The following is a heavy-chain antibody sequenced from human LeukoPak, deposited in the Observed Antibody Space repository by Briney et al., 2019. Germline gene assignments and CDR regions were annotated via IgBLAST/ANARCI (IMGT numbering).Heavy chain of an antibody. J-gene: IGHJ4*02. CDR3: ARGGIAAAGSFDY. Sequence: GASVKVSCKAPGGTFSSYAISWVRQAPGQGLEWMGGIIPIFGTANYAQKFQGRVTITADDSTSTAYMELSSLRSEDTAVYYCARGGIAAAGSFDYWGQGTLVTVSS. CDR1: GGTFSSYA. CDR2: IIPIFGTA. D-gene: IGHD6-13*01. V-gene: IGHV1-69*13.